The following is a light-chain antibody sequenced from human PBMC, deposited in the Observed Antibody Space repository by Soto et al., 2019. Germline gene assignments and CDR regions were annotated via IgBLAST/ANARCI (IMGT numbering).Light chain of an antibody. CDR2: DAS. CDR3: QHRSTWLYT. J-gene: IGKJ2*01. V-gene: IGKV3-11*02. CDR1: QDVSIF. Sequence: EILLAQSPAPLSLSPGERATLSCKASQDVSIFLAWYQQKPGQAPRLLIHDASNRATGVPARFSGSGSARDFTLTITCLEPEEFAVYYCQHRSTWLYTFGQGNKLEV.